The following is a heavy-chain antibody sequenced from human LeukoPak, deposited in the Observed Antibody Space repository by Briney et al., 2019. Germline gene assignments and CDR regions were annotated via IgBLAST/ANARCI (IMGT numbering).Heavy chain of an antibody. D-gene: IGHD1-14*01. Sequence: SETLSLTSTVSGGSISSGGYYWSWIRQHPGKGLEWIGYIYYSGSTYYNPSLKSRVTISVDTSKNQFSLKLSSVTAADTAVYYCARDKHLRRTFDIWGQGTMVTVSS. CDR2: IYYSGST. CDR3: ARDKHLRRTFDI. J-gene: IGHJ3*02. V-gene: IGHV4-31*03. CDR1: GGSISSGGYY.